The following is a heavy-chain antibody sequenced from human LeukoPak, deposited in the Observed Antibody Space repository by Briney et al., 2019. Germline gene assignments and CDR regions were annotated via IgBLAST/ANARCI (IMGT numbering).Heavy chain of an antibody. Sequence: PSETPSLTCTVSGGSISSGSYYWSWIRQPAGKGLEWIGRIYTSGSTNYNPSLKSRVTISVDTSKNQFSLKLSSVTAADTAVYYCARDRSSSGYFDYWGQGTLVTVSS. D-gene: IGHD6-13*01. J-gene: IGHJ4*02. CDR3: ARDRSSSGYFDY. CDR2: IYTSGST. V-gene: IGHV4-61*02. CDR1: GGSISSGSYY.